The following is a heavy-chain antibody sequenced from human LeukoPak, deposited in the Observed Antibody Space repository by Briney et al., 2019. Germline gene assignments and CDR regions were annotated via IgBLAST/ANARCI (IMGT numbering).Heavy chain of an antibody. D-gene: IGHD3-10*01. CDR3: AREGFGKPPVY. CDR2: ITGSGGST. Sequence: GGSLRLSCAASGFTFSTYTMSWVRQAPGKGLQRVSGITGSGGSTYYADSVKGRFTISRDNSKNTLYLQMNSLRAEDTAVYYCAREGFGKPPVYWGQGTLVTVSS. J-gene: IGHJ4*02. CDR1: GFTFSTYT. V-gene: IGHV3-23*01.